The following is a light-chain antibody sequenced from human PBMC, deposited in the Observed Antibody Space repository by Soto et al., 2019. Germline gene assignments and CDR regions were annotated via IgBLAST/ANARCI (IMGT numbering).Light chain of an antibody. J-gene: IGKJ4*01. CDR1: QGISNY. Sequence: DIQMTQSPSSLSASVGDRVTITCRASQGISNYLAWYQQKPGKVPKLLIYAASTWQSGVPSRFSGSGSGTDFTLTITSLQPEDVATYYCRKYNSAPRFSGGTRVEIK. CDR2: AAS. CDR3: RKYNSAPR. V-gene: IGKV1-27*01.